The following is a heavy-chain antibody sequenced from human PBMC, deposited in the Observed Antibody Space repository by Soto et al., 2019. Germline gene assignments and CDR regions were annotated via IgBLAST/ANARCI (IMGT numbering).Heavy chain of an antibody. CDR1: EFTFSSNG. D-gene: IGHD5-18*01. V-gene: IGHV3-30*18. CDR3: VKSAIMTALLKDYYGMDL. J-gene: IGHJ6*02. CDR2: ISGDGSKR. Sequence: GGSLRLSCAASEFTFSSNGMQWSRQTAGKGLEWVAGISGDGSKRYYADSLKGRFTISRDNSKNMLHLQMNNLRPEDTAVYYCVKSAIMTALLKDYYGMDLWGQGTTVTVSS.